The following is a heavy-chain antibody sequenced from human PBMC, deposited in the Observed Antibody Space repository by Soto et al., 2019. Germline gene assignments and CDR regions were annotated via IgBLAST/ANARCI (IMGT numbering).Heavy chain of an antibody. J-gene: IGHJ4*02. Sequence: SETLSLTCTVSGVSINNHYWIWIRQPPGQGLEWIGYIYYSGSTNYNPSLKSRVTMSVDTSKNQFSLKLSSLTAADTAIYYCARANWFFDYWGQGTLLTVSS. CDR3: ARANWFFDY. D-gene: IGHD7-27*01. CDR1: GVSINNHY. V-gene: IGHV4-59*11. CDR2: IYYSGST.